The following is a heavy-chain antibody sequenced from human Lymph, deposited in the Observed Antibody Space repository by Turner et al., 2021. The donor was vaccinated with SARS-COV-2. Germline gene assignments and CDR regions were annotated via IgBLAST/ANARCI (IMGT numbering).Heavy chain of an antibody. Sequence: QVQLVESGGGVVQPGRSLRLPCAASGFTFRSFAMHWVRQAPGKGLEWVALISYDGGNKYYADSVKGRFTISRDNSKNTLYLHMNSLRAEDTAVYYCARGLSGNYYFFDYWGQGTLVTVSS. J-gene: IGHJ4*02. V-gene: IGHV3-30-3*01. CDR2: ISYDGGNK. CDR1: GFTFRSFA. CDR3: ARGLSGNYYFFDY. D-gene: IGHD1-26*01.